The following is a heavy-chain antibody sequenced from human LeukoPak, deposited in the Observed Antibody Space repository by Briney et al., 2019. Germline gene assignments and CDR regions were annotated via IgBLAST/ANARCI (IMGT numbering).Heavy chain of an antibody. CDR3: ARDDSGYGVSQNDY. Sequence: PGGSLRLSCAASGFTVSSNYMSWVRQAPGKGLEWVSVIYSGGSTYYADSVKGRFTISRDNSKNTLYLQMNSLRAEDTAVYYCARDDSGYGVSQNDYWGQGTLVTVSS. D-gene: IGHD5-12*01. CDR1: GFTVSSNY. CDR2: IYSGGST. V-gene: IGHV3-66*02. J-gene: IGHJ4*02.